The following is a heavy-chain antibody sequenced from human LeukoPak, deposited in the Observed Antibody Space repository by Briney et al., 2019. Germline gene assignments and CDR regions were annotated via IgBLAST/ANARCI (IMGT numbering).Heavy chain of an antibody. CDR2: IWYDGSNK. CDR3: AKDFSSWYQEY. V-gene: IGHV3-33*06. D-gene: IGHD6-13*01. J-gene: IGHJ4*02. Sequence: GGSLRLSCAASGFTFSSYGMHWVRQAPGKGLEWVAVIWYDGSNKYYADSVKGRFTISRDNSKNTLYLQMNSLRAEDTAAYYCAKDFSSWYQEYWGQGTLVTVSS. CDR1: GFTFSSYG.